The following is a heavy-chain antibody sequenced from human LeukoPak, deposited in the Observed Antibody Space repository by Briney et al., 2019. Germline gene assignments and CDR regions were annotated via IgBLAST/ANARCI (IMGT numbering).Heavy chain of an antibody. CDR2: IYHSGST. V-gene: IGHV4-38-2*02. CDR1: GYSISSGYY. CDR3: ARVTLAAAAVNWFDP. Sequence: SETLSLTCTVSGYSISSGYYWGWIRQPPGKGLEWIGSIYHSGSTYYNPSLKSRVTISVDTSKNQFSLKLSSATAADTAVYYCARVTLAAAAVNWFDPWGQGTLVTVSS. D-gene: IGHD6-13*01. J-gene: IGHJ5*02.